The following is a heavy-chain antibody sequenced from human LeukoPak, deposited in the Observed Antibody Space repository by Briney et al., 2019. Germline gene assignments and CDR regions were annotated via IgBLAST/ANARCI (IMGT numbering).Heavy chain of an antibody. V-gene: IGHV3-33*06. CDR2: IWFDGSNK. D-gene: IGHD6-19*01. Sequence: GRSPRLSCTASGFTFSSYGMHWVRQAPGKGLEWVAVIWFDGSNKYYADSVKGRLTISRDNSKSTLYLQMNSLRAEDTAVYYCAKAVAATGHYYFGMDVWGQGTTVTVSS. J-gene: IGHJ6*02. CDR3: AKAVAATGHYYFGMDV. CDR1: GFTFSSYG.